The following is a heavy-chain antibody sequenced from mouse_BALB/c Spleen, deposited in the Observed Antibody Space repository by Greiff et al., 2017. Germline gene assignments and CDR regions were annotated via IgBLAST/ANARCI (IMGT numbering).Heavy chain of an antibody. J-gene: IGHJ3*01. D-gene: IGHD2-1*01. Sequence: EVMLVESGGGLVKPGGSLKLSCAASGFTFSSYAMSWVRQTPEKRLEWVASISSGGSTYYPDSVKGRFTISRDNARNILYLQMSSLRSEDTAMYYCARGYYGGFAYWGQGTLVTVSA. CDR3: ARGYYGGFAY. CDR1: GFTFSSYA. V-gene: IGHV5-6-5*01. CDR2: ISSGGST.